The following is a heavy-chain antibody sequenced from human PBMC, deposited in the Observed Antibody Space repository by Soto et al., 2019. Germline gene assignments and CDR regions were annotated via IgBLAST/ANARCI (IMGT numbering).Heavy chain of an antibody. V-gene: IGHV4-4*07. Sequence: WETLSLTCTVSSGTMNSYYWTWIRQPAGKGLEWIGRIYSSGSTKYNPSLQSRVTMSLDTSKNQFSLRLTSVTAADTAVYYCARGQRFSDWFDPWGQGTLVTVSS. CDR1: SGTMNSYY. CDR2: IYSSGST. D-gene: IGHD3-3*01. CDR3: ARGQRFSDWFDP. J-gene: IGHJ5*02.